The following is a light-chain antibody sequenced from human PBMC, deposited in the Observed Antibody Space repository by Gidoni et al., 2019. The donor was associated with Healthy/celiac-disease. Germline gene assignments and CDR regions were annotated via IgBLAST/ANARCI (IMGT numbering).Light chain of an antibody. Sequence: DIVMTQSPDSLAVSLGGRATINCKSSQSVLYSSNNKNYLAWYQQKPGQPPKLLIYWASTRESGVPDRFSGSGSGTEFTLTISSLQAEDVAVYYCQQYYSTPYTFGQGTKVEIK. J-gene: IGKJ1*01. CDR1: QSVLYSSNNKNY. V-gene: IGKV4-1*01. CDR2: WAS. CDR3: QQYYSTPYT.